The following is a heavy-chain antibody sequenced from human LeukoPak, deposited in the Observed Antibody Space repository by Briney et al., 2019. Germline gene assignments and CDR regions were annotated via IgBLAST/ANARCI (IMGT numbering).Heavy chain of an antibody. CDR2: ISYDGSNK. J-gene: IGHJ4*02. CDR3: TKDQVGRFDY. V-gene: IGHV3-30-3*01. Sequence: GGSLRLSCAASGLTFSSYAMHWVRQAPGKGLEWVAVISYDGSNKYYADSVKGRFTISRDNSKNTLYLQMNSLRAEDTAVYYCTKDQVGRFDYWGQGTLVTVSS. CDR1: GLTFSSYA.